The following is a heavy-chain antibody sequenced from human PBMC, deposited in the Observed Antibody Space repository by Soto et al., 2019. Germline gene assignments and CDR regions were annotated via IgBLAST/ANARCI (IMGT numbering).Heavy chain of an antibody. CDR2: ISGSGGST. V-gene: IGHV3-23*01. Sequence: GGSLRLSCAASGFTFSSYAMSWVRQAPGKGLEWVSAISGSGGSTYYADSVKGRFTISRDNSKNTLYLQMNSLRAEDTAVYYCAKTKAVTMVRGVIFSWDQLNWFDPWGQGTLVTVSS. D-gene: IGHD3-10*01. CDR3: AKTKAVTMVRGVIFSWDQLNWFDP. CDR1: GFTFSSYA. J-gene: IGHJ5*02.